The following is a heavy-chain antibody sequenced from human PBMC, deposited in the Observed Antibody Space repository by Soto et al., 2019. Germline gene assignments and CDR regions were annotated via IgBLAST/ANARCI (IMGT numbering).Heavy chain of an antibody. D-gene: IGHD3-10*01. CDR3: ARGVSSGNWYYGSGKGRGPDYYYYCGMDV. J-gene: IGHJ6*02. V-gene: IGHV3-30-3*01. CDR1: GFTFSSYA. Sequence: GGSLRLSCAASGFTFSSYAMHWVRQAPGKGLEWVAVISYDGSNKYYADSVKGRFTISRDNSKNTLYLQMNSLRAEDTAVYYCARGVSSGNWYYGSGKGRGPDYYYYCGMDVWGQGTTVTVSS. CDR2: ISYDGSNK.